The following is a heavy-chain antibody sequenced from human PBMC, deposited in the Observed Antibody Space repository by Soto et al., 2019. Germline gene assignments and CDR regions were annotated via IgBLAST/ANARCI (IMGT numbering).Heavy chain of an antibody. CDR2: ISSSSDTK. V-gene: IGHV3-48*01. CDR1: GFTFNSFN. Sequence: DVQLVESGGGLVQPGGSLRLSCAVSGFTFNSFNINWVRQAPGKGLEWVSYISSSSDTKYYADSVKGRFTISRDSAKKTVYLQMNSLRAVDTAVYFCARELRDSHIHFDHWGQGTRVTVSS. D-gene: IGHD2-21*02. CDR3: ARELRDSHIHFDH. J-gene: IGHJ5*02.